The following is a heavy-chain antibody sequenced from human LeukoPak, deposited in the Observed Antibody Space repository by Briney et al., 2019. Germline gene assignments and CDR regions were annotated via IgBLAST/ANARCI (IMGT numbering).Heavy chain of an antibody. CDR2: ISYSGTT. J-gene: IGHJ5*02. CDR1: GGSISSSSFY. Sequence: PSETLSLTCSVSGGSISSSSFYWCWIRQPPGKGLEWIGSISYSGTTYYNPPLKSRVTISVDTSKNQFSLKVSSVTAADTAGYYCASLPDDIGDLWGQGTLVTVSS. CDR3: ASLPDDIGDL. D-gene: IGHD2-15*01. V-gene: IGHV4-39*01.